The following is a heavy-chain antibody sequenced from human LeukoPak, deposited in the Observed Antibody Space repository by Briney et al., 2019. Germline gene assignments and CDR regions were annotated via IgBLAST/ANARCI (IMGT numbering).Heavy chain of an antibody. CDR1: GFTFRSYG. D-gene: IGHD2-15*01. V-gene: IGHV3-23*01. J-gene: IGHJ4*02. CDR3: ARAVRGYCSGGSCYSNY. Sequence: PGGSLRLSCAASGFTFRSYGMIWVRQAPGKGLEWVSGISGSGDRTYYEDSVKGRFTISRDNAKNSLYLQMNSLRAEDTAVYYCARAVRGYCSGGSCYSNYWGQGTLVTVSS. CDR2: ISGSGDRT.